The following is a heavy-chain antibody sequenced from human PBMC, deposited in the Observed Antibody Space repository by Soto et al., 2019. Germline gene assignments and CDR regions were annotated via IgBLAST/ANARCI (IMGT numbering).Heavy chain of an antibody. J-gene: IGHJ3*02. V-gene: IGHV4-59*01. CDR3: AKVADGFDI. CDR1: GASISTYY. Sequence: QVQLQESGPGLVKASETLSLTCSVSGASISTYYWSWIRQPPGKGLEWIGYIYYSGDTKYNPSLKGRVNISVDTSKNQFSLQLMSVTAADTAVYYCAKVADGFDIWGQGTMVTVSS. CDR2: IYYSGDT.